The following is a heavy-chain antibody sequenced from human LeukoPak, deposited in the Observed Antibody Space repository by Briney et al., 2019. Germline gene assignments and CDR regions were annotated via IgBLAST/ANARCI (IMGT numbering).Heavy chain of an antibody. CDR3: ARGLVKGGYGMGV. D-gene: IGHD3-9*01. J-gene: IGHJ6*04. Sequence: GASVKVSCKASGYTFTGYYMHWVRQAPGQGLEWMGWINPNSGGTNYAQKFQGWATMTRDTSISTAYMELSRPRSDDTAVYYCARGLVKGGYGMGVWGKGTTVTVSS. CDR1: GYTFTGYY. CDR2: INPNSGGT. V-gene: IGHV1-2*04.